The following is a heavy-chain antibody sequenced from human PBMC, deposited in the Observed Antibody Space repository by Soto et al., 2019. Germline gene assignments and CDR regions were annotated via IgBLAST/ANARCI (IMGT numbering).Heavy chain of an antibody. CDR3: ARGLHSLFDY. V-gene: IGHV3-33*01. Sequence: GGSLRLSCAASGFTFSSYGMHWVRQAPGKGLEWVAVIWYDGNNKYYADSVKGRFTISRDNSKNTLYVQMTSLRAEDTAIYYCARGLHSLFDYWGQGTLVTVS. D-gene: IGHD2-21*01. CDR2: IWYDGNNK. J-gene: IGHJ4*02. CDR1: GFTFSSYG.